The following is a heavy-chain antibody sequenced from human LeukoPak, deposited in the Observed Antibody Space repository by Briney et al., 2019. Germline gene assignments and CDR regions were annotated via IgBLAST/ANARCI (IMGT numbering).Heavy chain of an antibody. CDR2: IRYDGSKK. CDR1: GFIFSSYG. V-gene: IGHV3-30*02. J-gene: IGHJ6*04. CDR3: AELGITMIGGV. D-gene: IGHD3-10*02. Sequence: GGSLRLSCAASGFIFSSYGRRWVRQAPGKGLEWVAFIRYDGSKKYYADSVKGLFTISRDNSKNTLYLQMNSLRAEDTAVYYCAELGITMIGGVWGKGTTVTISS.